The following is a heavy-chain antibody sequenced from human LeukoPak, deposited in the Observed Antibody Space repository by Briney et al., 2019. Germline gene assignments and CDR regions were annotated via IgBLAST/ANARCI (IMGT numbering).Heavy chain of an antibody. V-gene: IGHV4-34*01. CDR1: GGSFSGYY. CDR3: ARGRSSGSYSRHYYFDY. J-gene: IGHJ4*02. CDR2: INHSGST. D-gene: IGHD3-10*01. Sequence: PSETLSLTCAVYGGSFSGYYWSWIRQPPGKGLEWIGEINHSGSTNYNPSLKSRVTISVDTSKNQFSLGLSSVTAADTAVYYCARGRSSGSYSRHYYFDYWGQGTLVTVSS.